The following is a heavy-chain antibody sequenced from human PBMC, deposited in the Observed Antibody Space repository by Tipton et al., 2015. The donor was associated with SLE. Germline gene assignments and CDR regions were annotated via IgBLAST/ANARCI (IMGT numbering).Heavy chain of an antibody. CDR2: IYNTGAT. D-gene: IGHD2-21*01. Sequence: LRLSCTVSGGSITSGSYYWSWIRQPAGQGLEWIGRIYNTGATYYNPSLKSRVSMSVDTSKNQFSLRLSSVTAADTAVYYCARPGEAYSWDAFDIWGQGTMVTVSS. V-gene: IGHV4-61*02. CDR1: GGSITSGSYY. CDR3: ARPGEAYSWDAFDI. J-gene: IGHJ3*02.